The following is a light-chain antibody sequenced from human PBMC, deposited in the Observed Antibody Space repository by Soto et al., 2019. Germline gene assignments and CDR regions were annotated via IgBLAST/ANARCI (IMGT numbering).Light chain of an antibody. CDR3: MQTRQMPLT. V-gene: IGKV2-28*01. J-gene: IGKJ4*01. CDR1: ESLMYDNVYGF. CDR2: LGS. Sequence: DIVMTQSPLSLPVTPGEPASISCRSSESLMYDNVYGFLDWYLKKPGQPTQLLIYLGSNRASGVPERFSGSVSGTDFTLKISRVEAEDVGVYYCMQTRQMPLTFGGGTTVAIK.